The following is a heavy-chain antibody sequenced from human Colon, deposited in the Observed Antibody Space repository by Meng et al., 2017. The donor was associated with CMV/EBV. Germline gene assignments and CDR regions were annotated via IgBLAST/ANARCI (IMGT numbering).Heavy chain of an antibody. D-gene: IGHD3-3*01. CDR2: VFSTRST. V-gene: IGHV4-59*12. CDR3: ARDDKYYDFWSGYYTGAGAFDI. J-gene: IGHJ3*02. CDR1: GASISNYY. Sequence: SETLSLTCTVSGASISNYYWSWIRQSPGKGLEWIASVFSTRSTNYNPSLKSRVTISVDTSNKQVSLKLSSVTAADTAVYYCARDDKYYDFWSGYYTGAGAFDIWGQGTMVTVSS.